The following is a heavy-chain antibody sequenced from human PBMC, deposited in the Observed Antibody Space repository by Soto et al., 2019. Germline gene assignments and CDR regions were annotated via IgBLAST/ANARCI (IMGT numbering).Heavy chain of an antibody. J-gene: IGHJ4*02. V-gene: IGHV3-48*02. CDR3: ARSVEGHFDY. D-gene: IGHD6-19*01. CDR2: ITSDTNTI. CDR1: GFPFSIYS. Sequence: EVQLVESGGGLVQPGGSLRLTCVASGFPFSIYSMNWVRQAPGKGLEWSSYITSDTNTIKYADSVKGRFTISRDNAKNLVYLQMNSLRDEDMAVYFCARSVEGHFDYWGQGAVVTVSS.